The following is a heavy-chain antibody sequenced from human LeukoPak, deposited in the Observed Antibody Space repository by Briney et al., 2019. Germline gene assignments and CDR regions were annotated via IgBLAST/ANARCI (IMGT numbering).Heavy chain of an antibody. CDR3: AKSADSGYDWRFGS. CDR2: IYPGDSDT. Sequence: GESLKISCKGSGYSFSSFWIAWVRQMPGKGLEWMGVIYPGDSDTIYSPSFQGQVTISADKSTSTAYLQWSRLQVADTAIYFCAKSADSGYDWRFGSWGQGTVVTVSS. J-gene: IGHJ4*02. V-gene: IGHV5-51*01. D-gene: IGHD5-12*01. CDR1: GYSFSSFW.